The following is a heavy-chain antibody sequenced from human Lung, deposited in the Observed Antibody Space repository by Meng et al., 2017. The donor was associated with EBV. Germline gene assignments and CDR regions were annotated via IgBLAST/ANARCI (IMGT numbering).Heavy chain of an antibody. D-gene: IGHD1-26*01. CDR2: SRAYNGNT. CDR1: GYTFTNYG. J-gene: IGHJ4*02. CDR3: ARVEVGITSGDY. V-gene: IGHV1-18*01. Sequence: QAQLVQSGGEVKKPGASRKVSCKASGYTFTNYGITWGRQAPGQGLEWMGWSRAYNGNTNYAQTLQGRVTMTTDTSTSTAYMELRSLRSDDTAVYYCARVEVGITSGDYWGQGTLVTVSS.